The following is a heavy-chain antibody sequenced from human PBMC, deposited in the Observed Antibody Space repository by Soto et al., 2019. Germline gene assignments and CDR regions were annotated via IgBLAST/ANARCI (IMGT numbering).Heavy chain of an antibody. V-gene: IGHV3-23*01. Sequence: PGGSLRLSCAASGFTFSSYAMSWVRQAPGKGLEWVSAISGSGGSTYYADSVKGRFTISRDNSKNTLYLQMNSLRAEDTAVYYCAKVGGDSNYAYYYYGMDVWGQGTTVTVSS. CDR3: AKVGGDSNYAYYYYGMDV. CDR1: GFTFSSYA. D-gene: IGHD4-4*01. CDR2: ISGSGGST. J-gene: IGHJ6*02.